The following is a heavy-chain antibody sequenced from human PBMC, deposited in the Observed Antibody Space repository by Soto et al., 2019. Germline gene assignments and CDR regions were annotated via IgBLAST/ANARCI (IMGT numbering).Heavy chain of an antibody. CDR2: ISGGGGTT. J-gene: IGHJ6*02. V-gene: IGHV3-23*01. Sequence: GESLKISCAASGFTFNNFAMNWVRQAPGKGLECVSAISGGGGTTYYADSVKGRFTISRDNPKSTLFLEMNSLRVQDTAVYYCAKDTIVVAGSSLWGYYYYGMDVWGQGTTVTVSS. CDR3: AKDTIVVAGSSLWGYYYYGMDV. CDR1: GFTFNNFA. D-gene: IGHD6-19*01.